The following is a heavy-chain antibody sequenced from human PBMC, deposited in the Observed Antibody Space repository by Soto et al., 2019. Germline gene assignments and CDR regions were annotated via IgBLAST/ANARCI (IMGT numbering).Heavy chain of an antibody. CDR3: ARQAVSTGYYYYYGLDI. V-gene: IGHV4-34*01. CDR2: IKHSGST. J-gene: IGHJ6*02. CDR1: GGCRGGCW. D-gene: IGHD4-4*01. Sequence: AFGGGCRGGCWLSWIRQQTGKGLEWIGEIKHSGSTNYNPSLTSRVTISVDASKSQFSLKLSSVTAADAAVYYCARQAVSTGYYYYYGLDIRGQATTVTVSS.